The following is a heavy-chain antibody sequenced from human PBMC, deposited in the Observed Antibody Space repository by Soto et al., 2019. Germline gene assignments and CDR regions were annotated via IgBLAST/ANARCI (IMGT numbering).Heavy chain of an antibody. CDR3: AKDAWIQLWFHPNESYYYYYYMDV. D-gene: IGHD5-18*01. J-gene: IGHJ6*03. CDR1: GFTFSSYA. CDR2: ISGSGGST. V-gene: IGHV3-23*01. Sequence: HPGGSLRLSCAASGFTFSSYAMSWVRQAPGKGLEWVSAISGSGGSTYYADSVKGRFTISRDNSKNTLYPQMNSLRAEDTAVYYCAKDAWIQLWFHPNESYYYYYYMDVWGKGTTVTVSS.